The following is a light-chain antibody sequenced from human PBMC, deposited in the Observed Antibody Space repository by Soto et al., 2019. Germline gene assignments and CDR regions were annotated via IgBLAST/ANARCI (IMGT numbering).Light chain of an antibody. CDR3: HSFWM. CDR2: DND. CDR1: TSNFN. Sequence: QSVLTQPPSVSGAPGQSVTISCTGSTSNFNVHWYQHIPGTTPRLLIHDNDKRPSGVPDRFSGSRSGTSASLAISGLQPEDEADYYCHSFWMFAGGTKLTVL. V-gene: IGLV1-40*01. J-gene: IGLJ3*02.